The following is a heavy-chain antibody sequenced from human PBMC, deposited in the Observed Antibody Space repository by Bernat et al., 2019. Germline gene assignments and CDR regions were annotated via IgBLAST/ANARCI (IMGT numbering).Heavy chain of an antibody. D-gene: IGHD2-8*01. CDR2: ISNAGGTR. V-gene: IGHV3-21*01. CDR3: AARHCSNGVCQFDD. J-gene: IGHJ4*02. Sequence: QLVESGGGLVKPGESLRLSCAASGFSFSTYSMNWVRQAPGKGLEWVSSISNAGGTRYSGDSVRGRFTISRDNAENSLFLQMNSLRAEDTAVYYCAARHCSNGVCQFDDWGQGTLVTVSS. CDR1: GFSFSTYS.